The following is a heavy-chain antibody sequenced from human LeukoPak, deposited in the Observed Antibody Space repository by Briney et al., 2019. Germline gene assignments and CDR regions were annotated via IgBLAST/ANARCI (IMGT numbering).Heavy chain of an antibody. CDR3: ARDQSNYYDSSGYNY. CDR2: IKQDGSEK. D-gene: IGHD3-22*01. Sequence: GGSLRLSCAASGFTFSSYWMSWVRQAPGKGLEWVAIIKQDGSEKYYVDSVKGRFTISRDNAKNSLYLQMNSLRAEDTAVYYCARDQSNYYDSSGYNYWGQGTLVTVSS. V-gene: IGHV3-7*01. J-gene: IGHJ4*02. CDR1: GFTFSSYW.